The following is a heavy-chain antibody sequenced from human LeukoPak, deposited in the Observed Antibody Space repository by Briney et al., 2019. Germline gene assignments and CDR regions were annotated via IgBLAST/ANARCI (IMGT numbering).Heavy chain of an antibody. CDR1: GYTFSSDA. CDR2: MNPNSGNT. Sequence: GASVKVSCKASGYTFSSDAISWVRQAPGQGLEWMGWMNPNSGNTGYAQKFQGRVTITRNTSISTAYMELSSLRSEDTAVYYCARGLVGSGWYDYWGQGTLVTVSS. D-gene: IGHD6-19*01. CDR3: ARGLVGSGWYDY. J-gene: IGHJ4*02. V-gene: IGHV1-8*03.